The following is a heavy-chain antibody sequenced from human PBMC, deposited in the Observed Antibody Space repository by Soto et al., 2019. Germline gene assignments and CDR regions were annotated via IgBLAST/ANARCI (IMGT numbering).Heavy chain of an antibody. CDR3: ARGRNILTGYPFDY. CDR2: IYYSGST. D-gene: IGHD3-9*01. J-gene: IGHJ4*02. V-gene: IGHV4-30-4*01. Sequence: LSLTCTVSGGSISSGDYYWSWIRQPPGKGLEWIGYIYYSGSTYYNPSLKSRVTISVDTSKNQFSLKLSSVTAADTAVYYCARGRNILTGYPFDYWGQGTLVTVSS. CDR1: GGSISSGDYY.